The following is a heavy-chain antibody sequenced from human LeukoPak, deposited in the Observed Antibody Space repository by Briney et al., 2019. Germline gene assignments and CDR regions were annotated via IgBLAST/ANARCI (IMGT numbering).Heavy chain of an antibody. CDR2: IQYSGST. Sequence: SETLSLTCTVSGDSVSGISFYWSWIRQPPGKGLQYIGYIQYSGSTNYNPSLKSRVATSVDTSKNQFSLRLSSVTAADTAVYYCARQAGYNYGYTFDIWGQGIMVTVSS. CDR3: ARQAGYNYGYTFDI. J-gene: IGHJ3*02. CDR1: GDSVSGISFY. D-gene: IGHD5-18*01. V-gene: IGHV4-61*01.